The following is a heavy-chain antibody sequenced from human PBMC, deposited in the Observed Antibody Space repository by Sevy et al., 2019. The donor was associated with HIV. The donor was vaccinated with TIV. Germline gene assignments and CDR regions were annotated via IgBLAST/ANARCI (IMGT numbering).Heavy chain of an antibody. D-gene: IGHD6-19*01. CDR2: FSAYHGNT. CDR3: ARDPGYSSGWYGREYYYYGMDV. V-gene: IGHV1-18*01. J-gene: IGHJ6*02. CDR1: GYTFASYG. Sequence: ASVKVSCKASGYTFASYGISWVRQAPGQGLEWMGWFSAYHGNTNYAQKLQGRVTMTTDTSTSTAYMELRSLRSDDTAVYYCARDPGYSSGWYGREYYYYGMDVWDQGTTVTVSS.